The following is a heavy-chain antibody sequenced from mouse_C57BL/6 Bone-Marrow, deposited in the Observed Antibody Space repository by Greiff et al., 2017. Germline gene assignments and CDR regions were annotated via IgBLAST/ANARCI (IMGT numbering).Heavy chain of an antibody. CDR2: INPYNGDT. Sequence: VQLQQSGPELVKPGDSVKISCKASGYSFTGYFMNWVMQSHGKSLEWIGRINPYNGDTFYNQKFKGKATLTVDKSSSTAHMELRSLTSEDSAVYYCARMSTGDAIDYWGQGTSVTVSS. J-gene: IGHJ4*01. CDR1: GYSFTGYF. D-gene: IGHD1-1*01. CDR3: ARMSTGDAIDY. V-gene: IGHV1-20*01.